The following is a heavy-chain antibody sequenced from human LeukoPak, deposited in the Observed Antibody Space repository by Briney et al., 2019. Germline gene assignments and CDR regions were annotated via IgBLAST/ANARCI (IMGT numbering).Heavy chain of an antibody. J-gene: IGHJ6*02. V-gene: IGHV1-69*13. CDR1: GGTFSSYA. CDR3: AKDFSYVQLERGYYYYGMDV. Sequence: GASVKVSCKASGGTFSSYAISWVRQAPGQGLEWMGGIIPIFGTANYAQKFQGRVTITADESTSTAYMELSSLRSEDTAVYYCAKDFSYVQLERGYYYYGMDVWGQGTTVTVSS. CDR2: IIPIFGTA. D-gene: IGHD1-1*01.